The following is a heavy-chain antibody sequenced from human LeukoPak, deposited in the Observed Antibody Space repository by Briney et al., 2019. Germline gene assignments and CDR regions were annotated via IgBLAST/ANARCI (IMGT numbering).Heavy chain of an antibody. D-gene: IGHD5-12*01. CDR2: IKRDGTEK. V-gene: IGHV3-7*01. Sequence: PGGSLRLSCAASGFNFSNYWMNWVRQAPGKGLEWVTNIKRDGTEKYYVDSVKGRFTISRDNAKNSLYLQMNSLRAEDTAVYYCARAGYHTPRYYYMDVWGKGTTVTVSS. CDR1: GFNFSNYW. J-gene: IGHJ6*03. CDR3: ARAGYHTPRYYYMDV.